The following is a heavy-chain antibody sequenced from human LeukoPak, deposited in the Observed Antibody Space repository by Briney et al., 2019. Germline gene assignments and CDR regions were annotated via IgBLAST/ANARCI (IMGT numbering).Heavy chain of an antibody. CDR1: GFTFSSHA. D-gene: IGHD5-24*01. CDR3: VKDGRMATITYNDLFDY. Sequence: GGSLRLSCSASGFTFSSHAMHWVRQDPGKGLEYVSAISSNGGSTYYADSVKGRFTISRDNSKNTLYLQMSSLRAEDTAVYYCVKDGRMATITYNDLFDYWGQGTLVTVSS. CDR2: ISSNGGST. J-gene: IGHJ4*02. V-gene: IGHV3-64D*06.